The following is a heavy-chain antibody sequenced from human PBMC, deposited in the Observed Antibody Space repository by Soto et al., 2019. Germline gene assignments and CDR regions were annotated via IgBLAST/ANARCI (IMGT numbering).Heavy chain of an antibody. Sequence: QITLKESGPTLVNPTQTLTLTCTFSGFSLSTSGVGVGWIRQPPGKALEWLALIYWNDDKRYSPSLKSRLTITKDTSKNQVVLTMTNMDPVDTATYYCAHRAVLRYFGLRNAFDIWGQGTMVTVSS. CDR3: AHRAVLRYFGLRNAFDI. CDR1: GFSLSTSGVG. V-gene: IGHV2-5*01. D-gene: IGHD3-9*01. CDR2: IYWNDDK. J-gene: IGHJ3*02.